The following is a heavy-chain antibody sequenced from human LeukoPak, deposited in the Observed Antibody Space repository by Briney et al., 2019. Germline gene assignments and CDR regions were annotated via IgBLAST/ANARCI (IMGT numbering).Heavy chain of an antibody. CDR3: AREYSSSSGRRAFDI. J-gene: IGHJ3*02. D-gene: IGHD6-6*01. CDR1: GGSISGYY. Sequence: SEALSLTCTVSGGSISGYYWSWIRQPPGKGLEWIGYIYYSGSTNYNPSLKSRLTISIDTSENQFSLKLSSVTAADTAVYYCAREYSSSSGRRAFDIWGQGTMVTVSS. V-gene: IGHV4-59*08. CDR2: IYYSGST.